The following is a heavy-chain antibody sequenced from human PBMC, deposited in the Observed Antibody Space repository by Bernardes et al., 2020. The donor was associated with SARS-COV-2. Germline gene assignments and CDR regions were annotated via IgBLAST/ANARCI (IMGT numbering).Heavy chain of an antibody. J-gene: IGHJ5*02. D-gene: IGHD5-18*01. V-gene: IGHV1-2*02. Sequence: ASVKVSCKASGYTFSGHYMHWVRQAPGQGLEWMGWINSNSGGTNYAQKFQGRVTMTRDTSISTAYMELTRLRSDDTAVYYCVREVVTGAAAHNWFDPWGQGNLVTVSS. CDR1: GYTFSGHY. CDR2: INSNSGGT. CDR3: VREVVTGAAAHNWFDP.